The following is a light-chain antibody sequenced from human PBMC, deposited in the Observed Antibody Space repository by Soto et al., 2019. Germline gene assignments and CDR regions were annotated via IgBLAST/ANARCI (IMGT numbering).Light chain of an antibody. Sequence: QSALTQPASVSGSPGQSITISCTGTSSDVGGYNYVSWYQQHPGKAPKLMIYDVSNRPSGVSNRFSGSKSGNTASLTISGLQADDEADYYCISYTSSSTPYVFGTGTKVTVL. CDR2: DVS. CDR3: ISYTSSSTPYV. CDR1: SSDVGGYNY. J-gene: IGLJ1*01. V-gene: IGLV2-14*01.